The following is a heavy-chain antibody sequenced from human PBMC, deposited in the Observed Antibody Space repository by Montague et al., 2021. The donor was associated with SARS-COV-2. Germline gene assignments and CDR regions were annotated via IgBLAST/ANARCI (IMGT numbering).Heavy chain of an antibody. D-gene: IGHD3-3*01. CDR1: GGSISSYY. CDR2: IYYSGST. J-gene: IGHJ4*02. CDR3: ARAGITIFGVVTNFDY. Sequence: SETLSLTCTVSGGSISSYYWSWIRQPPGKGLEWIGYIYYSGSTNYNPSLKSRVTISVDTSKNQFPLKLSSVTAADTAVYYCARAGITIFGVVTNFDYWGQGTLVTVSS. V-gene: IGHV4-59*01.